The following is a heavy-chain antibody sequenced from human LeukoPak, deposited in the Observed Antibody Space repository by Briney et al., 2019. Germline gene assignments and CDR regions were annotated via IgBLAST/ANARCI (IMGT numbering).Heavy chain of an antibody. Sequence: GSLRLFCAASGFTFSSFSMKWVRQAPGEGLEPGLSISYNSSYIYYADSVKGRFTISRDNAKNSLYLQMNSLRAEDTAVYYCARDTYDILTGYYKWAFDIWGQGTMVTVSS. V-gene: IGHV3-21*06. J-gene: IGHJ3*02. CDR2: ISYNSSYI. D-gene: IGHD3-9*01. CDR1: GFTFSSFS. CDR3: ARDTYDILTGYYKWAFDI.